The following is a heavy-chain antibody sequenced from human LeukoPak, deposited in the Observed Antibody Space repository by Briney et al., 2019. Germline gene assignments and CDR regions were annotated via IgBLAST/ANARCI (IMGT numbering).Heavy chain of an antibody. J-gene: IGHJ5*02. D-gene: IGHD2-8*01. CDR1: GYTFTSYY. CDR2: INPNGGST. Sequence: ASVHVSCKASGYTFTSYYMHWVGQAPGQGLEWVGIINPNGGSTSYAQKFQGRVTMTRDTSTSTVYMELSSLRSEDTAVYYCAREDECTNSVCYWFDPWGQGTLVTVSS. V-gene: IGHV1-46*01. CDR3: AREDECTNSVCYWFDP.